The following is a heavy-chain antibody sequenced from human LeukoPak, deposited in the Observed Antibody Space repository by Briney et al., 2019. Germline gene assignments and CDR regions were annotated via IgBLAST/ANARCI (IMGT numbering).Heavy chain of an antibody. D-gene: IGHD3-22*01. V-gene: IGHV4-34*01. CDR3: ARGRVYYYDSSGYYYAVYWFDP. Sequence: PSETLSLTCAVSGGSISSGGYSWSWIRQPPGKGLEWIGEINHSGSTNYNPSLKSRVTISVDTSKNQFSLKLSSVTAADTAVYYCARGRVYYYDSSGYYYAVYWFDPWGQGTLVTVSS. CDR2: INHSGST. J-gene: IGHJ5*02. CDR1: GGSISSGGYS.